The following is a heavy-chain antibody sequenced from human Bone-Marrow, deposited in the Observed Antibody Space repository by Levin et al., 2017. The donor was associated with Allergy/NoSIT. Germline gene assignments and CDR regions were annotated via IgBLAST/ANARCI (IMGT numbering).Heavy chain of an antibody. J-gene: IGHJ4*02. CDR3: DGSLGG. CDR2: IYYSGST. D-gene: IGHD2-15*01. CDR1: GGSISSSSYY. Sequence: GSLRLSCTVSGGSISSSSYYWGWIRQPPGKGLEWIGSIYYSGSTYYNPSLKSRVTISVDTSKNQFSLKLSSVTAADTAVYYCDGSLGGWSQGTLVTVSS. V-gene: IGHV4-39*01.